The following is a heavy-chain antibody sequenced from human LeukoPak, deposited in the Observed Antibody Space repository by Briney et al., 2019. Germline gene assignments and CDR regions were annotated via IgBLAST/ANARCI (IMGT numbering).Heavy chain of an antibody. CDR2: IYYSGST. CDR3: ARDGAEGFDP. D-gene: IGHD4/OR15-4a*01. Sequence: SETLSLTCTVSGGSISSSSYYWGWIRQPPGKGLEWIGSIYYSGSTYYNPSLKSRVTISVDTSKNQFSLKLSSVTAADTAVYYCARDGAEGFDPWGQGTLVTVSS. V-gene: IGHV4-39*07. CDR1: GGSISSSSYY. J-gene: IGHJ5*02.